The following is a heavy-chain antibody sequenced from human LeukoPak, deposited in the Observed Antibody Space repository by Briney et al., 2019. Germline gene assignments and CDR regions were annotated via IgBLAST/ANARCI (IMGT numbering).Heavy chain of an antibody. CDR1: GYTFTSYG. CDR3: ARYYYGSGSYYYYRMDV. CDR2: ISAYNGNT. D-gene: IGHD3-10*01. J-gene: IGHJ6*02. Sequence: ASVKVSCKASGYTFTSYGINWVRQAPGQGLEWMGWISAYNGNTSYAQKLQGRVTMTTNTSTSTAYMELRSLRSDDQAVYYCARYYYGSGSYYYYRMDVGGQGTTVTVSS. V-gene: IGHV1-18*01.